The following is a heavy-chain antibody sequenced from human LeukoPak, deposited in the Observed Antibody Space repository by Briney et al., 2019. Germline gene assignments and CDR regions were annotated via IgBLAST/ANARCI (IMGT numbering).Heavy chain of an antibody. CDR2: ISAYNGNT. D-gene: IGHD2-2*01. CDR3: ARDPPLGVVVPAAMFGDYYYYYYGMDV. V-gene: IGHV1-18*01. J-gene: IGHJ6*02. CDR1: GYTFTSYG. Sequence: GASVKVSCKDSGYTFTSYGISWVRQAPGQGLEWMGWISAYNGNTNYAQKLLGRVTMTTDTSTSTAYMELRSLRSDDTAVYYCARDPPLGVVVPAAMFGDYYYYYYGMDVWGQGTTVTVSS.